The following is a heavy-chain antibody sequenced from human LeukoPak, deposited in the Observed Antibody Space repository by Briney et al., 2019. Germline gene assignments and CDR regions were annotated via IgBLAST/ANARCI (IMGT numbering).Heavy chain of an antibody. CDR2: IYYSGNT. CDR1: GGSISSSSYY. V-gene: IGHV4-39*07. J-gene: IGHJ5*02. Sequence: SETLSLICTVSGGSISSSSYYWGWIRQPPGKGLEWIGSIYYSGNTYYNPSLKSRVTISVDTSKNQFSLKLSSVTAADTAVYYCALQVEGYGSGSYYNFNWFDPWGQGTLVTVSS. CDR3: ALQVEGYGSGSYYNFNWFDP. D-gene: IGHD3-10*01.